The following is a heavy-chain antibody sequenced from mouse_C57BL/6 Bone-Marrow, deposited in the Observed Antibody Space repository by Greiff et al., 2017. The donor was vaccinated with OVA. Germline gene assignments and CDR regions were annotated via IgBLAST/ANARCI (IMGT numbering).Heavy chain of an antibody. J-gene: IGHJ2*01. CDR3: AKHQRNYYGSSPWYFDY. CDR1: GFSLTSYG. Sequence: QVQLKQSGPGLVAPSQSLSITCTVSGFSLTSYGVDWVRQPPGKGLEWLGVIWGGGSTNYNSALMSRLSISKDNAKSQVFLKMNSLQTDDTAMYYCAKHQRNYYGSSPWYFDYWGQGTTLTVSS. V-gene: IGHV2-9*01. D-gene: IGHD1-1*01. CDR2: IWGGGST.